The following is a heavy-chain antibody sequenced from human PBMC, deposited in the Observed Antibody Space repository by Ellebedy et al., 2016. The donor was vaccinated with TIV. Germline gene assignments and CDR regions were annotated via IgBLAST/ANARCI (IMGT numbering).Heavy chain of an antibody. CDR1: GFTFSSYG. Sequence: GGSLRLSCAASGFTFSSYGMHWVRQAPGKGLEWVAVIWYDGSNKYYADSVKGRFTISRDNSKNTLYLQMNSLRAEDTAVYYCARDGEIWFGEAPFDYWGQGTLVTVSS. V-gene: IGHV3-33*01. CDR2: IWYDGSNK. D-gene: IGHD3-10*01. CDR3: ARDGEIWFGEAPFDY. J-gene: IGHJ4*02.